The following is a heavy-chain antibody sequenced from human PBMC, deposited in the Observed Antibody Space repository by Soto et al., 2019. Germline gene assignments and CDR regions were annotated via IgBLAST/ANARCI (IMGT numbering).Heavy chain of an antibody. Sequence: PSETLSLTCTVSGGSISSYYWSWIRQPPGKGLEWIGYIYYSGSTNYNPSLKSRVTISVDTSKNQFSLKLSSVTAADTAVYYCARHYGSGSYTIDYWGQGTLVTVSS. D-gene: IGHD3-10*01. V-gene: IGHV4-59*08. CDR1: GGSISSYY. CDR2: IYYSGST. J-gene: IGHJ4*02. CDR3: ARHYGSGSYTIDY.